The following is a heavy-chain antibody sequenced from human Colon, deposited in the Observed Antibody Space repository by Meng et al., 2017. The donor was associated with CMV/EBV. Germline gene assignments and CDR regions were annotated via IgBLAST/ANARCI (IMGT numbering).Heavy chain of an antibody. V-gene: IGHV3-23*01. D-gene: IGHD1-26*01. J-gene: IGHJ4*02. CDR3: AKEDWDLRGPNFDY. CDR1: GFTFSNYA. CDR2: IGGRDGRT. Sequence: GESLKISCAASGFTFSNYAMSWVRQAPGKGLEWVSAIGGRDGRTYYADSVRGRFTISRDNSKNTLTLQMNSLRAEDTAIYYCAKEDWDLRGPNFDYWGQGTLVTVSS.